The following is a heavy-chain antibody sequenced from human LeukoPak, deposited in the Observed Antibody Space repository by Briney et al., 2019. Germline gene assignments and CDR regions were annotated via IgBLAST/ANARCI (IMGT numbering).Heavy chain of an antibody. Sequence: PGGSLRLSCAASGFTFNNYAMSWVRQAPGKGLEWVAAISDSGHDTYYADSVRGRFTISRDNSKNMLYLQMSSLRAEDAAIYYCAKRVPYSSSSVYFDYWGQGTLVTVSS. CDR2: ISDSGHDT. CDR1: GFTFNNYA. CDR3: AKRVPYSSSSVYFDY. D-gene: IGHD6-6*01. J-gene: IGHJ4*02. V-gene: IGHV3-23*01.